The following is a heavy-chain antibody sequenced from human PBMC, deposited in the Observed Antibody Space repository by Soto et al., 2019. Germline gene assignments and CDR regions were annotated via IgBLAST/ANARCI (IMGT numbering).Heavy chain of an antibody. Sequence: GASVKVSCKASGYTFTSYGISWVRQAPGQGLEWMGWISAYNGNTNYAQKLQGRVTMTTDTSTSTAYMEMRSLRSDDTAVYYCVGTKIAAAGIGTFDYWGQGTLVTVSS. CDR2: ISAYNGNT. CDR1: GYTFTSYG. V-gene: IGHV1-18*01. J-gene: IGHJ4*02. CDR3: VGTKIAAAGIGTFDY. D-gene: IGHD6-13*01.